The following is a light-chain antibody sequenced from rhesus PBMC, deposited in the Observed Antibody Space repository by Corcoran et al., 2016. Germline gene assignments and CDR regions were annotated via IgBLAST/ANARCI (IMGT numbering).Light chain of an antibody. CDR2: DGS. CDR1: QSLLDSEDGNTY. V-gene: IGKV2-104*02. J-gene: IGKJ4*01. Sequence: DIVMTQTPLSLPVTPGEPASISCRSSQSLLDSEDGNTYLDWYMQQPGTSPQLLCYDGSNRASGVPDRFSGNGSDTDFKLKIGRGEAEDVGVYYCMQALELPLTFGGGTKVEIK. CDR3: MQALELPLT.